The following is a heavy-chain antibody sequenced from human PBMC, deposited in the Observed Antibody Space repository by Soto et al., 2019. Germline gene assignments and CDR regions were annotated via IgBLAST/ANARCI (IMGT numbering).Heavy chain of an antibody. J-gene: IGHJ4*02. CDR2: IKSKTDGGTT. CDR3: TTHSYGDPLYFDY. CDR1: GFTFSNAW. D-gene: IGHD4-17*01. V-gene: IGHV3-15*01. Sequence: EVQLVESGGGLVKPGGSLRLSCAASGFTFSNAWMSWVRQAPGKGLEWVGRIKSKTDGGTTDYAAPVKGRFTISRDDSKNTLYLQMNSLKTEDTAVYYCTTHSYGDPLYFDYRGQGTLVTVSS.